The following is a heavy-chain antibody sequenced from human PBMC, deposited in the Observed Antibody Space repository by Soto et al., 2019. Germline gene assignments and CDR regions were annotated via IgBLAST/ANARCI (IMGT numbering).Heavy chain of an antibody. J-gene: IGHJ5*02. V-gene: IGHV3-23*01. CDR2: ISGSGGST. D-gene: IGHD6-13*01. CDR1: GVTFSSYF. Sequence: PGGSLRLSCAASGVTFSSYFMSWVRQAPGKGLEWVSAISGSGGSTYYADSVKGRFTISRDNSKNTLYLQMNSLRAEDTAVYYCATRSGIAAAGFDPWGQGTLVTVSS. CDR3: ATRSGIAAAGFDP.